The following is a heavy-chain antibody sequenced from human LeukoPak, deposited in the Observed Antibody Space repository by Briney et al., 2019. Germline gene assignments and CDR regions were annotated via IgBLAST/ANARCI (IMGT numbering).Heavy chain of an antibody. D-gene: IGHD3-22*01. CDR1: GFTFSDYY. V-gene: IGHV3-11*04. CDR3: ARWASDYYDSSGYSDAFDI. J-gene: IGHJ3*02. Sequence: GSLRLSCAASGFTFSDYYMSWIRQAPGKGLEWVSYISSSGSTIYYADSVKGRFTISRDNAKNSLYLQMNSLRAEDTAVYYCARWASDYYDSSGYSDAFDIWGQGTMVTVSS. CDR2: ISSSGSTI.